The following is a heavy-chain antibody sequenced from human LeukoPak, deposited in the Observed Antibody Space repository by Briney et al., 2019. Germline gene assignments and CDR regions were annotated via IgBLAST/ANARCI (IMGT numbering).Heavy chain of an antibody. CDR1: GHTLTEIS. CDR3: ARDPTMPGIAAAGTGWFDP. J-gene: IGHJ5*02. CDR2: VDPEDGET. Sequence: ASVKVSCKASGHTLTEISMHWVRQAPGKGFEWMGGVDPEDGETIYAQKFQGRVTMTDDPSTDTAYMELSRLRSDDTAVYYCARDPTMPGIAAAGTGWFDPWGQGTLVTVSS. D-gene: IGHD6-13*01. V-gene: IGHV1-24*01.